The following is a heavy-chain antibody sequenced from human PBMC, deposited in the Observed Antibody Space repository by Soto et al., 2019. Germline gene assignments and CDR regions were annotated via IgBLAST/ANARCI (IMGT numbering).Heavy chain of an antibody. CDR3: ARWAFLLYSSGWDGDY. D-gene: IGHD6-19*01. Sequence: SETLSLTCTVSGGSISSSSYYWGWIRQPPGKGLEWIGSIYYSGSTYYNPSLKSRVTISVDTSKNQFSLKLSSVTAADTAVYYCARWAFLLYSSGWDGDYWGQGTLVTVSS. CDR2: IYYSGST. V-gene: IGHV4-39*01. CDR1: GGSISSSSYY. J-gene: IGHJ4*02.